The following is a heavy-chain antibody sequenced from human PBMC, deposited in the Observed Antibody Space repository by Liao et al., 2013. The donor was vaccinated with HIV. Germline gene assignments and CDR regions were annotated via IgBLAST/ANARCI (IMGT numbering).Heavy chain of an antibody. Sequence: QVQLQESGPGLVKPSETLSLTCTVSGGSISSYYWSWIRQPAGKGLEWIGRIYTGGSTNYNPSLKSRVTISVDTSKNLFSLNLSSVTAADTAVYYCATRTVVVASYYFDYWGQGTLFTVSS. D-gene: IGHD3-22*01. CDR2: IYTGGST. CDR3: ATRTVVVASYYFDY. V-gene: IGHV4-4*07. J-gene: IGHJ4*02. CDR1: GGSISSYY.